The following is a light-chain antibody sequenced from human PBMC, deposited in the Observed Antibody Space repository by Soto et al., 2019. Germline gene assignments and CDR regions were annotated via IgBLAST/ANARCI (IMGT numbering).Light chain of an antibody. J-gene: IGLJ1*01. CDR1: SSDVGGYNY. Sequence: SVLTQPPSASGSPGQSVAISCTGTSSDVGGYNYVSWYQQHPGEAPQLIIYNVNGRPSGVPRRFSGSKSGNTASLTVSGLQAVDEADYYCSSYSDTNIYVFGTGTKVTVL. CDR3: SSYSDTNIYV. CDR2: NVN. V-gene: IGLV2-8*01.